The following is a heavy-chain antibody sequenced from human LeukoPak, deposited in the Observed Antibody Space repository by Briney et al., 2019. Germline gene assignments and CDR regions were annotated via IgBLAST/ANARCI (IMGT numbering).Heavy chain of an antibody. V-gene: IGHV1-8*01. J-gene: IGHJ5*02. CDR2: MNPNSGNT. CDR1: GYTFTSYD. D-gene: IGHD2-15*01. Sequence: ASVKVSCKASGYTFTSYDIHWVRQATGQGLEWMGWMNPNSGNTGYAQKFQGRVTMTRNTSISTAYMELSRLRSEDTAVYYCARVPADMLVVVAENWFGPWAQGTRVTVSS. CDR3: ARVPADMLVVVAENWFGP.